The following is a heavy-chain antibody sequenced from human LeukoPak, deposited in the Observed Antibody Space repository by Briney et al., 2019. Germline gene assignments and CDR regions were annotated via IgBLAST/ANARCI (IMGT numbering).Heavy chain of an antibody. CDR2: IYPGDSDT. CDR3: ARSYYDILTGYYPTVYDY. CDR1: GYSFTSYW. J-gene: IGHJ4*02. D-gene: IGHD3-9*01. Sequence: GESLKISCKGSGYSFTSYWIGWVRQMPGTGLEWMGIIYPGDSDTRYSPSFQGQVTISADKSISTAYLQWSSLKASDTAMYYCARSYYDILTGYYPTVYDYWGQGTLVTVSS. V-gene: IGHV5-51*01.